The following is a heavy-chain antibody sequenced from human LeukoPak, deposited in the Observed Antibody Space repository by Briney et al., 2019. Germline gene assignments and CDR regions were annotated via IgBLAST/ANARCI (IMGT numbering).Heavy chain of an antibody. D-gene: IGHD3-10*01. CDR3: ARGPWFGELGYYYYYMDV. J-gene: IGHJ6*03. CDR2: INHSGST. V-gene: IGHV4-34*01. CDR1: GGSFSGYY. Sequence: SETLSLTCAVYGGSFSGYYWSWIRQPPGKGLEWIGEINHSGSTNYSPSLKSRGTISVDTPKNQFSLKLSSVTAADTAVYYCARGPWFGELGYYYYYMDVWGKGTTVTVSS.